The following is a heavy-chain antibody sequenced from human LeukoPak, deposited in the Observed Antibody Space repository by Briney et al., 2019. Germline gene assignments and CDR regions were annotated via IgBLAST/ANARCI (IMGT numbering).Heavy chain of an antibody. V-gene: IGHV4-34*01. CDR1: GGSFSGYY. Sequence: SETLSLTCAVYGGSFSGYYWTWIRQPPGKGLEWIGEMNHSGSANYNPSLKSRVTISVDTSKKQCSLRLSSVTAGDTAVYYCARDFGARGWFDYGGQGTLVTVSS. CDR2: MNHSGSA. J-gene: IGHJ4*02. CDR3: ARDFGARGWFDY. D-gene: IGHD6-19*01.